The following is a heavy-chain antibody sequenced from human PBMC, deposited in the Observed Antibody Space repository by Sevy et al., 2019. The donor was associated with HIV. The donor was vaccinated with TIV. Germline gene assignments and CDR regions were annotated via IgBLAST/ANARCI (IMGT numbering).Heavy chain of an antibody. Sequence: ASVKVSCKTSGYSFTNYGVSWVRQAPGQGLEWMGWISTYRGDSEYAEKFQGRVTLTRDTSTSTAYMELRNLKSDDTAVYYCAIGYCRTSSCYGSTWFDPWGQGTLVTVSS. V-gene: IGHV1-18*01. CDR3: AIGYCRTSSCYGSTWFDP. J-gene: IGHJ5*02. D-gene: IGHD2-2*01. CDR2: ISTYRGDS. CDR1: GYSFTNYG.